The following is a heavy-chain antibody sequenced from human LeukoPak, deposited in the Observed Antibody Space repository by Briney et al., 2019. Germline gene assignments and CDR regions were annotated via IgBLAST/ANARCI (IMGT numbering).Heavy chain of an antibody. CDR1: GFTFSTYS. CDR3: ARDLGSYSSGWYMGFDY. V-gene: IGHV3-48*01. D-gene: IGHD6-19*01. Sequence: GGSLRLSCVASGFTFSTYSMNWVRQAPGKGREWVSYISGTSNTIYYADSVKGRFTISRDNAKNSLYLQVNSLRVEDTAIYYCARDLGSYSSGWYMGFDYWGQGTLVTVSS. J-gene: IGHJ4*02. CDR2: ISGTSNTI.